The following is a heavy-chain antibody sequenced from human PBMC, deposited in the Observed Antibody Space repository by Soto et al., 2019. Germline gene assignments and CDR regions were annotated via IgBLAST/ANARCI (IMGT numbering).Heavy chain of an antibody. CDR1: GGTFSSYA. D-gene: IGHD3-22*01. CDR2: IIPIFGTA. J-gene: IGHJ6*02. V-gene: IGHV1-69*12. CDR3: ARDYLDYYDIGPTYGMDV. Sequence: QVQLVQSGAEVKKPGSSVKVSCKASGGTFSSYAISWVRQAPGQGLEWMGGIIPIFGTANYAQKFQGRVTITADESTSISYMELSSLRSEDTAGYYFARDYLDYYDIGPTYGMDVWGQRTTVTVSS.